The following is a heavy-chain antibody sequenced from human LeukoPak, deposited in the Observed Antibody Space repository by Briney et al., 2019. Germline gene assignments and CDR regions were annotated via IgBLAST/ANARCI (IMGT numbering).Heavy chain of an antibody. D-gene: IGHD4-23*01. Sequence: GGSLRLSCAASGFTVSSNYMSWVRQAPGKGLEWVSVIYSGGSTYYADSVKGRFTISRDNSRNTLYLQMNSLRAEDTAVYYCARESVASYYYYYMDVWGKGTTVTVSS. CDR3: ARESVASYYYYYMDV. CDR2: IYSGGST. J-gene: IGHJ6*03. CDR1: GFTVSSNY. V-gene: IGHV3-53*01.